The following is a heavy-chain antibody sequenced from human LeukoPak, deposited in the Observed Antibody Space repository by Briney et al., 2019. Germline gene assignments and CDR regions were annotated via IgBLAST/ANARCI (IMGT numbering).Heavy chain of an antibody. CDR2: IYYSGST. CDR3: ARVRGRPVLRYFDDRDPYYFDY. Sequence: SETLSLTCTVSGGSISSYYWSWIRQPPGKGLEWIGYIYYSGSTNYNPSLKSRVTISVDTSKNQFSLKLSSVTAADTAVYYCARVRGRPVLRYFDDRDPYYFDYWGQGTLVTVSS. J-gene: IGHJ4*02. CDR1: GGSISSYY. D-gene: IGHD3-9*01. V-gene: IGHV4-59*01.